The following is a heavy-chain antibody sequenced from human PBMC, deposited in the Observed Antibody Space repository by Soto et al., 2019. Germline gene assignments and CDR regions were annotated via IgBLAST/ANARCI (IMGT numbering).Heavy chain of an antibody. CDR3: ARDGQSGQWLTRALDY. Sequence: QVQLVESGGGVVQPGTSLRLSCAASGFMFSSFAMHWVRQAPGKGLEWVALISYDKRNEYYADSMKGRFTISRDNSKNTLYLQMNSLTSDDTALYYCARDGQSGQWLTRALDYWGQGTLVTVSS. CDR1: GFMFSSFA. CDR2: ISYDKRNE. D-gene: IGHD6-19*01. V-gene: IGHV3-30*04. J-gene: IGHJ4*02.